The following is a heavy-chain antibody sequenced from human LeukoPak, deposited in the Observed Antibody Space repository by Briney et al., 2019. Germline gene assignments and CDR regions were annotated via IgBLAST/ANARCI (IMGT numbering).Heavy chain of an antibody. Sequence: ASVKVSCKASGYTFTGYYMHWVRQAPGQGLEWMGWINPNSGGTNYAQKLQGRVTMTTDTSTSTAYMELRSLRSEDTAVYYCARASVYDYDSSGYPDYWGQGTLVTVSS. CDR1: GYTFTGYY. J-gene: IGHJ4*02. CDR2: INPNSGGT. D-gene: IGHD3-22*01. CDR3: ARASVYDYDSSGYPDY. V-gene: IGHV1-2*02.